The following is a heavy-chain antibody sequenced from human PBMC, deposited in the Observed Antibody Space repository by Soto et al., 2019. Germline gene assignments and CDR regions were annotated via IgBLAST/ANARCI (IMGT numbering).Heavy chain of an antibody. CDR1: GFTFSSYA. CDR3: ARARGYYYGMDV. CDR2: ISYDGSNK. V-gene: IGHV3-30-3*01. J-gene: IGHJ6*02. Sequence: GGSLRLSCAASGFTFSSYAMHWVRQAPGKGLEWVAVISYDGSNKYYTDSVKGRFTISRDNSKNTLYLQMNSLRAEDTAVYYCARARGYYYGMDVWGQGTTVTVPS.